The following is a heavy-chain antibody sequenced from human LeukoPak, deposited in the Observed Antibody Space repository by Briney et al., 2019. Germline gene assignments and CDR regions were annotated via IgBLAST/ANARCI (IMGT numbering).Heavy chain of an antibody. CDR3: VRGWQQLVS. J-gene: IGHJ5*02. CDR1: GFTFSSYW. CDR2: LTGGSDNS. V-gene: IGHV3-23*01. D-gene: IGHD1-1*01. Sequence: GGSLRLSCAASGFTFSSYWMHWVRQAPGKGLEWVSSLTGGSDNSEHADSVKGRFSISRDNSKNTLYLQMNSLTAEDTAVYYCVRGWQQLVSWGRGTLVTVSS.